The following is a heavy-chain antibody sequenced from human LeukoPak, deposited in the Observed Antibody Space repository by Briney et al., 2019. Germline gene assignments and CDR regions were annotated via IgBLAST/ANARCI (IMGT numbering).Heavy chain of an antibody. D-gene: IGHD3-10*01. CDR1: GYTFTSYG. Sequence: ASAKVSCKASGYTFTSYGISWVRQAPGQGLEWMGWISAYNGNTNYAQKLQGRATMTTDISTSTAYMELRSLRSDDTAVYYCARTPPGSMGFGEFYNWFAPWGHGTLVTASS. CDR2: ISAYNGNT. J-gene: IGHJ5*02. V-gene: IGHV1-18*01. CDR3: ARTPPGSMGFGEFYNWFAP.